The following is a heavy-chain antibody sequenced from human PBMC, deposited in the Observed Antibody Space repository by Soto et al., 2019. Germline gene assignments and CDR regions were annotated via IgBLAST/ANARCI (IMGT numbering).Heavy chain of an antibody. CDR1: GGSINTFY. V-gene: IGHV4-4*07. Sequence: ESLSLACPASGGSINTFYWSWVRQPAGKGLEWIGRIFSSGSTSFNPSLESRVAMSVDTSKNHFSLNLSSVTAADMAVYYCAREGSYSAYNFAHGIQLWSFDFWGQGAMVTVSS. CDR3: AREGSYSAYNFAHGIQLWSFDF. D-gene: IGHD5-12*01. CDR2: IFSSGST. J-gene: IGHJ4*02.